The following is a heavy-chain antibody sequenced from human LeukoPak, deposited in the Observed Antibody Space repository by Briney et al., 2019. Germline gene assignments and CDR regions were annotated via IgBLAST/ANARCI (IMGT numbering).Heavy chain of an antibody. CDR2: NSCSGGST. D-gene: IGHD3-9*01. CDR3: AKNQANFDWSSDY. V-gene: IGHV3-23*01. CDR1: GFTFSSYA. J-gene: IGHJ4*02. Sequence: HPGGSLRLSCAASGFTFSSYAMSWVRQAPGKGLEWVSANSCSGGSTYYADSVKGRFTISRDNSKNTLYLQMNSLRAEDTAVYYCAKNQANFDWSSDYWGQGTLVTVSS.